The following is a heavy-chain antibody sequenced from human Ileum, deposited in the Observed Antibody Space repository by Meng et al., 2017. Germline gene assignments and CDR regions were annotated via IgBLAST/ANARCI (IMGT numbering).Heavy chain of an antibody. V-gene: IGHV4-61*02. CDR1: GGSISSGSYY. J-gene: IGHJ3*02. Sequence: SETLSLTCTVSGGSISSGSYYWSWIRQPAGKGLEWIGRIYTSGSTNYNPYLKSRVTISVDTSKNQFSLKLSSVTAADTAVYYCEGDQALDYYGSGSYIRRGAFDIWGQGTMVTVSS. CDR2: IYTSGST. D-gene: IGHD3-10*01. CDR3: EGDQALDYYGSGSYIRRGAFDI.